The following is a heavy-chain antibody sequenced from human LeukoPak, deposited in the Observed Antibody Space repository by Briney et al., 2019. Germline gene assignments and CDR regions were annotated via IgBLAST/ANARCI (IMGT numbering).Heavy chain of an antibody. Sequence: GGSLRLSCVVSGFTFSNYAMSWVRQAPGKGLEWVSAISASGGSIYYAGSVKGRFTISRDKSKNTLYLQMNSLRAEDTAVYYCARGGYSYGRDYWGQGTLVTVSS. V-gene: IGHV3-23*01. CDR2: ISASGGSI. D-gene: IGHD5-18*01. CDR1: GFTFSNYA. J-gene: IGHJ4*02. CDR3: ARGGYSYGRDY.